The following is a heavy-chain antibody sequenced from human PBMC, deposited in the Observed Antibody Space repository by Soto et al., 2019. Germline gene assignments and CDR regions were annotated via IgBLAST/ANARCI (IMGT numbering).Heavy chain of an antibody. CDR1: GYTFNTFG. V-gene: IGHV1-18*01. CDR2: VSGYSDKR. D-gene: IGHD1-26*01. J-gene: IGHJ4*02. Sequence: ASVKVSCKASGYTFNTFGITWVRQAPGQGLEWMGCVSGYSDKRDYSRKLQDRITLTADPSTTTSYMELRSLTSDDTAVYYCARGWRKYFSVKYIWRQGCRVTVSS. CDR3: ARGWRKYFSVKYI.